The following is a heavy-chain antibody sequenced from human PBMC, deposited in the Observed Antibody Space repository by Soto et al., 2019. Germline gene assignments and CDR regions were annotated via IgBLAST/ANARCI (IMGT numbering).Heavy chain of an antibody. D-gene: IGHD5-12*01. CDR1: GFTFGDSY. J-gene: IGHJ3*01. Sequence: QVQLVESGGGLVPPGGSLRLSCAGSGFTFGDSYMSWIRQAPGKGLEWLSYISPGSRYPAYADSVKGRFTISRDNSKNTLYLQMNSLRAEDTAVYYCAIRRGYSGYDSAFDVWGQGTMVTVSS. V-gene: IGHV3-11*05. CDR3: AIRRGYSGYDSAFDV. CDR2: ISPGSRYP.